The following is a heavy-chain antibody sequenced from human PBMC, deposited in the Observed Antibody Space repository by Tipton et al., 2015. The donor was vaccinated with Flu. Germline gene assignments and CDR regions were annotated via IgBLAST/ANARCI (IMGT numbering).Heavy chain of an antibody. V-gene: IGHV4-34*01. J-gene: IGHJ5*02. D-gene: IGHD4-11*01. CDR3: VRRDYSNYVSDPKSWFDP. CDR2: INHSGST. Sequence: GLVKPSETLSLTCAVYGGSFSDYYWSWIRQPPGKGLEWIGEINHSGSTNSNPSLKSRVTISVDTSKNQFSLKMKSVTAADKAVYYCVRRDYSNYVSDPKSWFDPWGQGTLVTVSS. CDR1: GGSFSDYY.